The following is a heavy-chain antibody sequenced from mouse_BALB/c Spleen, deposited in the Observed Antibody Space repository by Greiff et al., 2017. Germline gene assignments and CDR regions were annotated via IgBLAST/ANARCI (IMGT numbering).Heavy chain of an antibody. CDR2: ISSGGSYT. J-gene: IGHJ2*01. Sequence: EVHLVESGGGLVKPGGSLKLSCAASGFTFSSYTMSWVRQTPEKRLEWVATISSGGSYTYYPDSVKGRFTISRDNAKNTLYLQMSSLKSEDTAMYYCTREVLRYFDYWGQGTTLTVSS. D-gene: IGHD1-1*01. CDR1: GFTFSSYT. CDR3: TREVLRYFDY. V-gene: IGHV5-6-4*01.